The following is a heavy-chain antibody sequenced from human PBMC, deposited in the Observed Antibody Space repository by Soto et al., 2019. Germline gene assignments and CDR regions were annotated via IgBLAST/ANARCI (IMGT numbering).Heavy chain of an antibody. J-gene: IGHJ5*02. CDR1: GDSISGGASF. Sequence: SETLSLTCTVSGDSISGGASFWSWIRQPPGKGLEWIANVYYSGSSYYNPSLKSRLTISVDTTKNQFSLQLKSMTAADTAVYYCAKLSCTSSTCYFPDWFDPGGQGTLVTVSS. CDR2: VYYSGSS. D-gene: IGHD2-2*01. V-gene: IGHV4-31*03. CDR3: AKLSCTSSTCYFPDWFDP.